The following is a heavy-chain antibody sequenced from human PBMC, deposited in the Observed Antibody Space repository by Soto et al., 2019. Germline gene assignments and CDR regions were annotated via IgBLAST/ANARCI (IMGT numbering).Heavy chain of an antibody. Sequence: QVQLVESGGGVVQPGRSLRLSCAVSRFTFSNYAMHWVRQAPGKGLEWVAIVSDDGSSKYYADSVKGRFTISRDNSKNTLYVQMNSLRDEDTAVYYCARELYRALDLWGQGTMVAVSS. J-gene: IGHJ3*01. V-gene: IGHV3-30*14. CDR1: RFTFSNYA. CDR3: ARELYRALDL. D-gene: IGHD2-8*01. CDR2: VSDDGSSK.